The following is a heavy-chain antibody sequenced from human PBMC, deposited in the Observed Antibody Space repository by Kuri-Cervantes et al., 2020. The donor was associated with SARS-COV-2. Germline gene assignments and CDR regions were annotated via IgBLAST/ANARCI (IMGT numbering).Heavy chain of an antibody. Sequence: GGSLRLSCAASGFTFSSYAMHWVRQAPGKGLEYVSAISSNGGSTYYADSVKGRFTISRDNSKNTLYLQMGSLRAEDMAVYYCARDREFIAARIFDYWGQGTLVTVSS. CDR1: GFTFSSYA. CDR3: ARDREFIAARIFDY. D-gene: IGHD6-6*01. V-gene: IGHV3-64*02. CDR2: ISSNGGST. J-gene: IGHJ4*02.